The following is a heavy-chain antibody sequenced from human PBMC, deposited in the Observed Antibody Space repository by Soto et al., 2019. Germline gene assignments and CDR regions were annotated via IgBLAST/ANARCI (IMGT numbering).Heavy chain of an antibody. CDR2: IYYSGST. D-gene: IGHD6-19*01. J-gene: IGHJ4*02. CDR3: ARVRVRLVPVDY. V-gene: IGHV4-31*03. CDR1: GGSISSGGYY. Sequence: SETLSLTCTVSGGSISSGGYYWSWIRQHPGKGLEWIGYIYYSGSTYYNPSLKSRVTVSVDTSKNQFSLKLSSVTAADTAVYYCARVRVRLVPVDYWGQGTLVTVSS.